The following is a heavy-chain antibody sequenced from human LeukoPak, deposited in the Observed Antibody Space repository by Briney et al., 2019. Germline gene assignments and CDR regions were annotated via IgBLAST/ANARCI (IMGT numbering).Heavy chain of an antibody. CDR2: VSYDGSNK. CDR1: GFRFSAYG. Sequence: PGGSLRLSCAASGFRFSAYGMYWVRQTPGKGLEWVAVVSYDGSNKYYADSVKGRFTISRDNSKNTLYLQMNSLRPEDTAVYYCAKDSYYGSGSYFYFDYWGQGTLVTVSS. CDR3: AKDSYYGSGSYFYFDY. D-gene: IGHD3-10*01. V-gene: IGHV3-30*18. J-gene: IGHJ4*02.